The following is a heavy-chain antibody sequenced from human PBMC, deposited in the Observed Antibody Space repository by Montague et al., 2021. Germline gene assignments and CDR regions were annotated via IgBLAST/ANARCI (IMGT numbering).Heavy chain of an antibody. CDR2: TSGRSTYI. J-gene: IGHJ6*02. V-gene: IGHV3-21*01. Sequence: FLRLSCAGSGFTFDSYDMNWVRQAPGKGLEWVSSTSGRSTYIYYVDSMKGRVIIPRDNAKNSLYLQMNSLRVEDTAIYYCARQEYGLDVWGQGTTVTVSS. CDR3: ARQEYGLDV. CDR1: GFTFDSYD.